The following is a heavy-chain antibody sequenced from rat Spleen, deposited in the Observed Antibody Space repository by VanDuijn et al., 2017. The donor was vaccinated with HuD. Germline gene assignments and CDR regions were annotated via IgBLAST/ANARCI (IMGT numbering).Heavy chain of an antibody. V-gene: IGHV5S13*01. CDR2: INTGGSNT. CDR3: ARHGGLRNWFAY. CDR1: GLNFSDYD. D-gene: IGHD1-11*01. J-gene: IGHJ3*01. Sequence: EVQLVESGGGLVQPGRPLKISCTDSGLNFSDYDMAWVRQAPSKGLEWIASINTGGSNTYYRDSVKGRFTRSRDDAKNTQYLQMDSLRSEDTATYYCARHGGLRNWFAYWGQGTLVTVSS.